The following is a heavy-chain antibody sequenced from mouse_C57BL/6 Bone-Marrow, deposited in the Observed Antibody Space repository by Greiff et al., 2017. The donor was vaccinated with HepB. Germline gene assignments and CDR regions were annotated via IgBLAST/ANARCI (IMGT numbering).Heavy chain of an antibody. J-gene: IGHJ4*01. V-gene: IGHV1-15*01. CDR3: TRWVFITTVVAMDYYAMDY. Sequence: VKLVESGAELVRPGASVTLSCKASGYTFTDYEMHWVKQTPVHGLEWIGAIDPETGGTAYNQKFKGKAILTADKSSSTAYMELRSLTSEDSAVYYCTRWVFITTVVAMDYYAMDYWGQGTSVTVSS. D-gene: IGHD1-1*01. CDR1: GYTFTDYE. CDR2: IDPETGGT.